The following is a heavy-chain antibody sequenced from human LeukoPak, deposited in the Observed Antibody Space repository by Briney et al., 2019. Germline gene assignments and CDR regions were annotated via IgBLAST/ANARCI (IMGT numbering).Heavy chain of an antibody. J-gene: IGHJ5*02. CDR2: VDHTGST. CDR1: ADSITMYY. V-gene: IGHV4-59*12. D-gene: IGHD3-22*01. Sequence: SETLSLTCSVSADSITMYYWTWLRQPPGKGLEWFGYVDHTGSTNYNPSLKSRVTMSVDTSKNHFFLKLSSVTAADTAVYYCARDLDSITLIATTWGQGTLVTVSS. CDR3: ARDLDSITLIATT.